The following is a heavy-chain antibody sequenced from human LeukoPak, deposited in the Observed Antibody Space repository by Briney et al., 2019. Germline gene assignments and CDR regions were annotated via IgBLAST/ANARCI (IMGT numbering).Heavy chain of an antibody. CDR1: GGSITSYY. Sequence: TETLSLTCTVSGGSITSYYWSGLRQPPGKELEWIGYMYYSGNSYYNPSLKSQVTISVDTSKDQLSLKLSSMTAADTAVYYCASYSNSWYYFDYWGQGTLVTVSS. CDR3: ASYSNSWYYFDY. CDR2: MYYSGNS. J-gene: IGHJ4*02. V-gene: IGHV4-59*01. D-gene: IGHD6-13*01.